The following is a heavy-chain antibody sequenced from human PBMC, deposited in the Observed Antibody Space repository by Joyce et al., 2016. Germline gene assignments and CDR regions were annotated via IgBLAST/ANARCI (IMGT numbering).Heavy chain of an antibody. CDR2: ISPDGNRK. CDR3: ARGTTVTGMGNGFDP. Sequence: VHLVESGGGVVQPGRSLTLSCASSGFSFTCFSMVWVRQVPGKGLEWAAVISPDGNRKYYGDSVKGRFIVSRDNSKNTVNLQMSGLGVEDTAVYYCARGTTVTGMGNGFDPWGQGTLVTVSS. J-gene: IGHJ5*02. V-gene: IGHV3-30-3*01. D-gene: IGHD4-17*01. CDR1: GFSFTCFS.